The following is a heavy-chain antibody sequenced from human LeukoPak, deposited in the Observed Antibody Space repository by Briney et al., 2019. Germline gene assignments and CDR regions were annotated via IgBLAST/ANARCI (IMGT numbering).Heavy chain of an antibody. Sequence: GGSLRLSCAASGFTFSSYSMNWVRQAPGKGLEWVSYISSSSSTIYYADSVKGRFTISRDNAKNSLYLQMNSLRAEDTAVYYCARDLIPSLVRGNGVDYWGQGTLVTVSP. V-gene: IGHV3-48*01. CDR3: ARDLIPSLVRGNGVDY. D-gene: IGHD3-10*01. J-gene: IGHJ4*02. CDR2: ISSSSSTI. CDR1: GFTFSSYS.